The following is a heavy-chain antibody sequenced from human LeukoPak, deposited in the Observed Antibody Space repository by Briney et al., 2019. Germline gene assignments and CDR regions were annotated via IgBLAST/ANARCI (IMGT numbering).Heavy chain of an antibody. CDR1: GGSFSGYY. Sequence: SDTLSLTCAVYGGSFSGYYWSWIRQPPGKGLEWIGEINHSGSTNYNPSLKSRVTISVDTSKNQFSLKLSSVTAADTAVYYCARGRKGLGVYSSSWYGDYWGQGTLVTVSS. J-gene: IGHJ4*02. CDR3: ARGRKGLGVYSSSWYGDY. CDR2: INHSGST. V-gene: IGHV4-34*01. D-gene: IGHD6-13*01.